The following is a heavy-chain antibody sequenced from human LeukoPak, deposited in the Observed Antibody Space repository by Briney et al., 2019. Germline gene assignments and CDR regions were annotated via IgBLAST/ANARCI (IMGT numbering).Heavy chain of an antibody. CDR3: AKGDTMVLTDYYYGMDV. V-gene: IGHV3-23*01. D-gene: IGHD4/OR15-4a*01. CDR2: ISGSGGST. Sequence: GGSLRLSCAASGFTFSSYAMSWVRQAPGKGLEWVSAISGSGGSTYYADSVKGRFTISRDNSKNTLYLQMNSLRAEDTALYYYAKGDTMVLTDYYYGMDVWGQGTTVTVSS. J-gene: IGHJ6*02. CDR1: GFTFSSYA.